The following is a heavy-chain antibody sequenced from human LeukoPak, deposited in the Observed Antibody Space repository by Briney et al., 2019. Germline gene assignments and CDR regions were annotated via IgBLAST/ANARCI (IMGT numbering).Heavy chain of an antibody. Sequence: ASVTVSCKASGYTFTSYDINGVRQAPGQGPAWMGWMNPNSGNTGSAQNFQGRLTMTRNTSISTAYMELSSLRSEDTAVYYCAARGASSSSLRPLDYWGQGTLVTVSS. V-gene: IGHV1-8*01. CDR1: GYTFTSYD. D-gene: IGHD6-6*01. CDR2: MNPNSGNT. J-gene: IGHJ4*02. CDR3: AARGASSSSLRPLDY.